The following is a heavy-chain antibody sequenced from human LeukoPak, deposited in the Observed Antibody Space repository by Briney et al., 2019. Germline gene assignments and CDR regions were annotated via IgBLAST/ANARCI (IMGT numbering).Heavy chain of an antibody. CDR2: IYYSGST. V-gene: IGHV4-59*08. D-gene: IGHD3-22*01. J-gene: IGHJ4*02. CDR3: ARTNYDSSGYYDDY. CDR1: GGSISSYY. Sequence: PSETLSLTCTVSGGSISSYYWSWIRQPPGKGLEWIGYIYYSGSTNYNPSLKSRVTISVDTSKNQFSLKLSSVTAADTAVYYCARTNYDSSGYYDDYWGQGTLVTVSS.